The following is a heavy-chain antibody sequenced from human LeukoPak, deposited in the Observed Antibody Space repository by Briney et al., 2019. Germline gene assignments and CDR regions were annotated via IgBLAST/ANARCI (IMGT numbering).Heavy chain of an antibody. Sequence: PGGSLRLSCAASGFTFSSYAMSWVRQAPGKGLEWVSAISGSGGSTYYADSVKGRLTISRDNSENTLYLQMNSLRVEDTAVYYCAKDRPNYYDSSGHYYRRDGDYWGQGTLVTVSS. J-gene: IGHJ4*02. CDR1: GFTFSSYA. D-gene: IGHD3-22*01. CDR3: AKDRPNYYDSSGHYYRRDGDY. CDR2: ISGSGGST. V-gene: IGHV3-23*01.